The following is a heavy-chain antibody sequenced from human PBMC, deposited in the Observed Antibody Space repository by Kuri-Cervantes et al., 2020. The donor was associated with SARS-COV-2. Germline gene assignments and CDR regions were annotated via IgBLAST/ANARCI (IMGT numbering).Heavy chain of an antibody. CDR2: ISSSSSTI. CDR1: GFTFSSYS. Sequence: GGSLRLSCAASGFTFSSYSMNWVRQAPGKGLEWVSYISSSSSTIYYADSVKGRFTISRDNAKNSLYLQMNSLRDEDTAGNYCAREGYDDSSGYFDYWGQGTLVTVSS. J-gene: IGHJ4*02. V-gene: IGHV3-48*02. D-gene: IGHD3-22*01. CDR3: AREGYDDSSGYFDY.